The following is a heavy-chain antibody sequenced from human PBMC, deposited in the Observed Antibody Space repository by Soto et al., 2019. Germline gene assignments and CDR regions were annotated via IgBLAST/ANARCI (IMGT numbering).Heavy chain of an antibody. D-gene: IGHD6-13*01. V-gene: IGHV3-33*01. J-gene: IGHJ4*02. CDR2: IWYDGSNK. Sequence: QVQLVESGGGVVQPGRSLRLSCAASGFTFSSYGMHWVRQAPGKGLEWVAVIWYDGSNKYYADSVKGRFTIPRDNSKNTLYLQMNSLRAEDTAVYYCARGTAAGYFDYWGQGTLVTVSS. CDR1: GFTFSSYG. CDR3: ARGTAAGYFDY.